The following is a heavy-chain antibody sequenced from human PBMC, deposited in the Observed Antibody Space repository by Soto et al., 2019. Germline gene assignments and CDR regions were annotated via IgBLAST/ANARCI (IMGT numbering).Heavy chain of an antibody. Sequence: ASETLSLTCAVSGYSISTGFNWGWIRQPPGKGLEWIGSIYHSGSTYYNLSLKSRVTMSLDTSKNQVSLRLTSVTAADTAVYFCARERRGFGYIDYWGQGTLVTVS. CDR3: ARERRGFGYIDY. D-gene: IGHD3-3*01. J-gene: IGHJ4*02. CDR2: IYHSGST. CDR1: GYSISTGFN. V-gene: IGHV4-38-2*02.